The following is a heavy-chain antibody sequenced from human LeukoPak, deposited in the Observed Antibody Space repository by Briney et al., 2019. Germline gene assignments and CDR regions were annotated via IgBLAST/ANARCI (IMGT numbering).Heavy chain of an antibody. Sequence: SETLSLTCTVSGGSISSSSYYWGWIRQPPGKGLEWIGSIYYSGSTYYNPSLKSRVTISVDTSKNQFSLKLSSVTAADTAVYYCARQADDFWSGYYNWFDPWGQGTMVTVSS. CDR2: IYYSGST. V-gene: IGHV4-39*01. CDR3: ARQADDFWSGYYNWFDP. D-gene: IGHD3-3*01. J-gene: IGHJ5*02. CDR1: GGSISSSSYY.